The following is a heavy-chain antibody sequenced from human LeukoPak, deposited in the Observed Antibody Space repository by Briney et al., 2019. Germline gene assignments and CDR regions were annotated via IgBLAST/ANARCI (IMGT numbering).Heavy chain of an antibody. CDR3: ASPDTASDSDFQH. V-gene: IGHV4-34*01. CDR2: INHSGST. Sequence: SETLSLTCAVYGGSFSGYYWSWIRQPPGKGLEWIGEINHSGSTNCNPSLKSRVTISVDTSKTQFSLKLSSVTAADTAVYYCASPDTASDSDFQHWGQGTLVTVSS. CDR1: GGSFSGYY. D-gene: IGHD2-21*01. J-gene: IGHJ1*01.